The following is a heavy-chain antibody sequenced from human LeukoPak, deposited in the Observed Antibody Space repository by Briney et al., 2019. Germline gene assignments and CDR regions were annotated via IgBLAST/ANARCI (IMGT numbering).Heavy chain of an antibody. CDR2: ISSSSSTI. CDR3: ARDSLLRFLEWSYYYYGMDV. Sequence: GGSLRLSCAASGFTFSSYSMNWVRQAPGKGLEWVSYISSSSSTIYYADSVKGRFTISRDNAKNSLYLQMNSLRAEDTAVYYRARDSLLRFLEWSYYYYGMDVWGQGTTVTVSS. D-gene: IGHD3-3*01. V-gene: IGHV3-48*01. CDR1: GFTFSSYS. J-gene: IGHJ6*02.